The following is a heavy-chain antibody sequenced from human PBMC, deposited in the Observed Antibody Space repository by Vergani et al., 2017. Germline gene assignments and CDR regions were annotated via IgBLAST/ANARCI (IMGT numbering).Heavy chain of an antibody. J-gene: IGHJ4*02. CDR3: ARVRWNWRVGGRYFDY. CDR2: IYTSGST. V-gene: IGHV4-61*02. D-gene: IGHD1-7*01. CDR1: GGSISSGSYY. Sequence: QVQLQESGPGLVKPSQTLSLTCTVSGGSISSGSYYWSWIRQPAGKGLEWIGRIYTSGSTNYNPSLKSRVTISVDTSKNQFSLKLSSVTAADTAVYYCARVRWNWRVGGRYFDYWGQGTLVTVSS.